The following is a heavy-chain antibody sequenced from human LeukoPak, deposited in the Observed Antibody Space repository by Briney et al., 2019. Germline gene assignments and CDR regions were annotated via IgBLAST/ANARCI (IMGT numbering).Heavy chain of an antibody. CDR3: ARDQRGGLYSSGWYDY. CDR2: IYTSGST. CDR1: GGSISSGSYY. V-gene: IGHV4-61*02. Sequence: PSETLSLTCTVSGGSISSGSYYWSWIRQPAGKGLEWIGRIYTSGSTNYNPSLKSRVTISVDTSKNQFSLKLSSVTAADTAVYYCARDQRGGLYSSGWYDYWGQGTLVTVSS. D-gene: IGHD6-19*01. J-gene: IGHJ4*02.